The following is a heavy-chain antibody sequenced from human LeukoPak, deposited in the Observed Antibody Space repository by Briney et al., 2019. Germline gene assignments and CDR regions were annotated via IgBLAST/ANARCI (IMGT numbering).Heavy chain of an antibody. Sequence: GGSLRLSCAASGFTFSSYSMNWVRQAPGKGLEWVSYISSNSRYIYYADSVKGRFTISRDNAKNSLYLQMNSLRTEDAAVYYCARAYNGYSSSWYPFDYWGQGTLVTVSS. CDR1: GFTFSSYS. J-gene: IGHJ4*02. D-gene: IGHD6-13*01. CDR3: ARAYNGYSSSWYPFDY. V-gene: IGHV3-21*01. CDR2: ISSNSRYI.